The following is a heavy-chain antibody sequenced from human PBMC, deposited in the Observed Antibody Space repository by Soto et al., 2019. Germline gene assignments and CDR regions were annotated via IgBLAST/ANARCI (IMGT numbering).Heavy chain of an antibody. CDR1: GFTFSSYG. V-gene: IGHV3-30*03. CDR2: ISYDGSNK. J-gene: IGHJ4*02. CDR3: ATDWEQLLLDY. D-gene: IGHD2-15*01. Sequence: QVQLVESGGGVVQPGRSLRLSCAASGFTFSSYGMHWVRQAPGKGLEWVAVISYDGSNKYYADSVKGRVTISRDNSKNTLYLQMNSLRAEDTAVYYCATDWEQLLLDYWGQGTLVTVSS.